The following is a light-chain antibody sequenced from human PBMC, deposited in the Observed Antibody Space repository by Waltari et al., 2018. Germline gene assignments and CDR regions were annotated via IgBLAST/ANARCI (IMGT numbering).Light chain of an antibody. Sequence: QTVVTQEQSLSVSPGGTVTLACTLSSGSLSPTSYATWYQQTPGQAPRTLVYKGNSRSSGVPDRFSGSILGNKAALTSTGAQADDECDYYCSLYMGSGIWVFGGGTKLTVL. CDR2: KGN. CDR1: SGSLSPTSY. J-gene: IGLJ3*02. V-gene: IGLV8-61*01. CDR3: SLYMGSGIWV.